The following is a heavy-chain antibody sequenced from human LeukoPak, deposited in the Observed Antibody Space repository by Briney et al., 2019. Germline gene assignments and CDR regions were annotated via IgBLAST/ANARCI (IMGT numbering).Heavy chain of an antibody. V-gene: IGHV3-33*01. Sequence: GRSLRLSCAASGCTFSSYGMHWVRQAPGKGLEWVAVIWYDGSNKYYADSVKGRFTISRDNSKNTLYLQMNSLRAEDTAVYYCARAPLIAGWGYFDYWGQGTLVTVSS. CDR2: IWYDGSNK. J-gene: IGHJ4*02. CDR3: ARAPLIAGWGYFDY. CDR1: GCTFSSYG. D-gene: IGHD1-20*01.